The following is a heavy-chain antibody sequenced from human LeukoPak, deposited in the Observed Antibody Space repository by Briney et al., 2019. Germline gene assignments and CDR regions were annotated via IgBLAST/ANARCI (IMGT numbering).Heavy chain of an antibody. CDR2: IYPGDSDT. D-gene: IGHD1-26*01. CDR3: ARSPRYSGSYGSAFDI. J-gene: IGHJ3*02. V-gene: IGHV5-51*01. CDR1: GYNFPNYW. Sequence: AESLKISCKSSGYNFPNYWIGWVRQMPGKGLEWMGIIYPGDSDTRYSPSFQGQVTISADKCISTAYPQWSSLKASDSALYYCARSPRYSGSYGSAFDIWGQGTMVTVSS.